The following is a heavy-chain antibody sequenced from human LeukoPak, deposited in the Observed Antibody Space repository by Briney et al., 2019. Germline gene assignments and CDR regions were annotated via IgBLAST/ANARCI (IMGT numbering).Heavy chain of an antibody. CDR2: ISGSGGESGGGT. CDR1: GFIFSSYA. CDR3: VKTGSGWFGDY. Sequence: GGSLRLSCAASGFIFSSYAMNWVRQAPGKGLEWVSVSVISGSGGESGGGTYYADSVKGRFTISRDNSRNTLYLQMNSLRAEDTAVYYCVKTGSGWFGDYWGQGTLVTVSS. D-gene: IGHD6-19*01. J-gene: IGHJ4*02. V-gene: IGHV3-23*01.